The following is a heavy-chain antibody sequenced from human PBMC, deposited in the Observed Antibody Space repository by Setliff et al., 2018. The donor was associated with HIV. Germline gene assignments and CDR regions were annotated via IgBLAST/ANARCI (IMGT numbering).Heavy chain of an antibody. CDR2: IYYSGSA. J-gene: IGHJ3*02. CDR3: ARAPTHYFGNNKSSWPDAFDI. Sequence: PSETLSLTCTVSGGSISSGDYFLSWIRQAPGKGLEWIGCIYYSGSAYYNPSLQSRVTLSVDTSKNQVSLKLNSVTAADTAVYYCARAPTHYFGNNKSSWPDAFDIWGLGTMVTVSS. V-gene: IGHV4-30-4*02. D-gene: IGHD3-10*01. CDR1: GGSISSGDYF.